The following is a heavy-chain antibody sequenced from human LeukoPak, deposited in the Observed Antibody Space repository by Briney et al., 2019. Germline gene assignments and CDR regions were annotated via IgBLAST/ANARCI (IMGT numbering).Heavy chain of an antibody. CDR3: ARDRGLWFEDPGAFDI. D-gene: IGHD3-10*01. CDR2: IYTSGST. CDR1: GGSISSGSYY. J-gene: IGHJ3*02. Sequence: PSQTLSLTCTVSGGSISSGSYYWSWIRQPAGKGLEWIGRIYTSGSTNYNPSLKSRVTISVDTSKNQFSLKLSSVTAADTAVYYCARDRGLWFEDPGAFDIWGQGTMVTVSS. V-gene: IGHV4-61*02.